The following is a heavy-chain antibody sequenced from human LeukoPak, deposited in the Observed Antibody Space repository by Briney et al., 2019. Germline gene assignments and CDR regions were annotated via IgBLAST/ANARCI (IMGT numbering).Heavy chain of an antibody. CDR3: GRGMRDYYGFDY. V-gene: IGHV3-30-3*01. D-gene: IGHD3-10*01. CDR2: ISYDGSNK. J-gene: IGHJ4*02. CDR1: GFTFSSYA. Sequence: PGRSLRLSCAASGFTFSSYAMHWVRQAPGKGLEWVAVISYDGSNKYYADSVEGRFTISRDNSKNTLYLQMKSLTVEDTAVYYCGRGMRDYYGFDYWGQGILVTVSS.